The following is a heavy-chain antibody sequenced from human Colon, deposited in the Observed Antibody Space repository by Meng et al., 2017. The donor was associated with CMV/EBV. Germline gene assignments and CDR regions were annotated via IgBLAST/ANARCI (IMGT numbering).Heavy chain of an antibody. CDR1: PFNVVNTY. D-gene: IGHD3-22*01. CDR2: IYSGGPM. V-gene: IGHV3-66*01. Sequence: ETLSLTCAGSPFNVVNTYMSWVRQAPGKGLEWVALIYSGGPMHYADSVKGRFTISRDNAKNSLYLQMSSLSAEDTAVYYCVRDNARVQGNIPILVVPQGFDYWGQGTVVTVSS. CDR3: VRDNARVQGNIPILVVPQGFDY. J-gene: IGHJ4*02.